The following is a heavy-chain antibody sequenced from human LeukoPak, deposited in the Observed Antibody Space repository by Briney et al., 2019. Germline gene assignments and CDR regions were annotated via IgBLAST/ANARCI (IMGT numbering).Heavy chain of an antibody. CDR1: GFTFSSYA. Sequence: PGGSLRLSCATSGFTFSSYAMSWVRQAPGKGLEWVSAISGSGGSTYYADSVKGRFTISRDNAKNSLYLQMNSLRDEDTAVYYCARVLLRTLWWFDPWGQGTLVTVSS. J-gene: IGHJ5*02. D-gene: IGHD2/OR15-2a*01. V-gene: IGHV3-23*01. CDR2: ISGSGGST. CDR3: ARVLLRTLWWFDP.